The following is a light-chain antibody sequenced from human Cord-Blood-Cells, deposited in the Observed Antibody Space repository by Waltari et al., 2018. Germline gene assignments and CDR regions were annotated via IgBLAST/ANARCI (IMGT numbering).Light chain of an antibody. CDR2: DAS. V-gene: IGKV1-5*01. CDR3: QQYNSYL. Sequence: DIQMTPSPSTLSASVGDRVTITCRASQSVSSWLAWYQQKPGKAPKLLIYDASSFESGVPSRFSGSGSGTEFTLTISSLQPDDFATYYCQQYNSYLFGQGTKVEIK. CDR1: QSVSSW. J-gene: IGKJ1*01.